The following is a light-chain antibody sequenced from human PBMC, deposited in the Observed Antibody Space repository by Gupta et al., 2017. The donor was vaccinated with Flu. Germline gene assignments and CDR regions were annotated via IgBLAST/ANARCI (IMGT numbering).Light chain of an antibody. J-gene: IGLJ1*01. CDR3: SDCADTIKGHYV. V-gene: IGLV1-44*01. Sequence: QSVLAQPPSASGTPLHRVTISCSGSSSNIGSNAVNWYQQVPATDPTLRIEVNKQRPSGVPDRFSFSKSGTYDSPALTSRQSEDEAEDDYSDCADTIKGHYVFGTGTKVTVL. CDR2: VNK. CDR1: SSNIGSNA.